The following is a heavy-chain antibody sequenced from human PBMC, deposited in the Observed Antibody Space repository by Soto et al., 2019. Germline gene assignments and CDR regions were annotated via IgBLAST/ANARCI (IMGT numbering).Heavy chain of an antibody. D-gene: IGHD3-9*01. V-gene: IGHV5-51*01. CDR3: ARHPPTYFDILTGCDGAFDI. Sequence: PGESLKISCKGSGYSFTNYWIAWVRQMPWKGLEWMGIIYPGDSDTRYSPSFQGQVSISVDKSIRTAYLQWSSLKASDTAMYYCARHPPTYFDILTGCDGAFDIWGRGTVVTVSS. J-gene: IGHJ3*02. CDR2: IYPGDSDT. CDR1: GYSFTNYW.